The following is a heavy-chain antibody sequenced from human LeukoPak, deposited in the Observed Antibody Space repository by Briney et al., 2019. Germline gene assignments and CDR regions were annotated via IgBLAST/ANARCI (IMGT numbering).Heavy chain of an antibody. Sequence: PGRSLRLSCAASGFTFDDYAMHWVRQAPGKGLEWVSGISWNSGSLGYADSVKGRFTISRDNAKNSLYLQMNSLRAEDTALYYCAKDISGSGKYYFDYWGQGTLVTVSS. CDR3: AKDISGSGKYYFDY. V-gene: IGHV3-9*01. J-gene: IGHJ4*02. D-gene: IGHD3-10*01. CDR2: ISWNSGSL. CDR1: GFTFDDYA.